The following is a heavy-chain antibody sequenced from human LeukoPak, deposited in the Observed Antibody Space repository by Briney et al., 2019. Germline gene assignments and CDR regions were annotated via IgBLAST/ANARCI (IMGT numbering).Heavy chain of an antibody. Sequence: KPGGSLRLSCAASGFTFSSYSMNWVRQAPGKGLEWVSSISSSSSYIYYADSMKGRFTISRDNSKNTLYFQMNSLRAEDTAVYYCASGARRTSCLDHWGQGTLVTVSS. V-gene: IGHV3-21*04. J-gene: IGHJ4*02. CDR3: ASGARRTSCLDH. CDR1: GFTFSSYS. CDR2: ISSSSSYI. D-gene: IGHD2-2*01.